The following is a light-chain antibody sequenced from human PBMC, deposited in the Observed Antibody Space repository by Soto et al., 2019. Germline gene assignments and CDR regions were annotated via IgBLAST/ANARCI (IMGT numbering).Light chain of an antibody. CDR1: SSDIGAYNY. V-gene: IGLV2-14*01. Sequence: SALTQPASVSGSPGQSITISCTGTSSDIGAYNYVSWFQQHPGKAPKLIIYEVTYRPSGVSNRFSGSKSGNTASLTISGLQADDEADYYCSSYTSSRTLVFGTGTKSPS. CDR2: EVT. CDR3: SSYTSSRTLV. J-gene: IGLJ1*01.